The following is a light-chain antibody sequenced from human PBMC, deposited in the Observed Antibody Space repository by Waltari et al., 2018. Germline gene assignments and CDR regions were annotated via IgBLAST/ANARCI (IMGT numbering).Light chain of an antibody. J-gene: IGLJ1*01. Sequence: QSALTQPASVSGSPGQSITISCTGTSSDVGSYSLVSWYQQHPGKAPKIMIYEVTKRPSGFSDRFPGYRSCNTASLTISGLQAEDEADYYCCSYAASQSYVFGTGTKVTVL. CDR3: CSYAASQSYV. V-gene: IGLV2-23*02. CDR1: SSDVGSYSL. CDR2: EVT.